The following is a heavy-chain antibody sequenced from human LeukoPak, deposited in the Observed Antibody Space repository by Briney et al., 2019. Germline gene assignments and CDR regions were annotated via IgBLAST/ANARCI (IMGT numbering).Heavy chain of an antibody. J-gene: IGHJ6*03. CDR2: IRYDGSNK. CDR1: GFTFSSYG. D-gene: IGHD5-24*01. V-gene: IGHV3-30*02. CDR3: AKDREMTTPYYMDV. Sequence: HPGGSLRLSCAASGFTFSSYGMHWVRQAPGKGLEWVAFIRYDGSNKYYADSVKGRFTISRDNSKNTLYLQMNSLRAEDMAVYYCAKDREMTTPYYMDVWGKGTTVTISS.